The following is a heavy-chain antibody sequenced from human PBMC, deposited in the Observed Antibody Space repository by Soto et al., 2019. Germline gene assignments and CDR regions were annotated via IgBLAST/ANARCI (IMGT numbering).Heavy chain of an antibody. CDR1: GGSISSSSYY. D-gene: IGHD1-1*01. Sequence: PSETLSLTCTVSGGSISSSSYYWGWIRQPPGKGLEWIGSIYYSGSTYYNPSLKSRVTISVDTSKNQFSLKLSSVTAADTAVYYCARLAGTTTFLFYYFDYWDQGTLVTVS. CDR2: IYYSGST. V-gene: IGHV4-39*01. J-gene: IGHJ4*02. CDR3: ARLAGTTTFLFYYFDY.